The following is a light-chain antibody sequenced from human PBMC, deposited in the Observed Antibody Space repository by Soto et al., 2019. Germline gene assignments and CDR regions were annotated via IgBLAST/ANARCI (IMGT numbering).Light chain of an antibody. CDR1: QSVISN. CDR3: QHYNSYSEA. J-gene: IGKJ1*01. V-gene: IGKV3-15*01. CDR2: GAS. Sequence: EIVMTQSPATLSVSPGERATLSCRASQSVISNLAWYQQKPGQAPRLLIYGASSRATGIPVRFSGSGSGTDFTLTISSLQPEDVATYYCQHYNSYSEAFGQGTKVDIK.